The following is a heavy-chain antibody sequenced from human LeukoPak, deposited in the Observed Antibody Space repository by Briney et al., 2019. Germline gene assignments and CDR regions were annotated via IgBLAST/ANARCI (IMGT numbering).Heavy chain of an antibody. D-gene: IGHD1-14*01. CDR2: IYYSGST. J-gene: IGHJ6*03. Sequence: SETLSLTCTVSGGSISSSSYYWGWIRQPPGKGLEWIGSIYYSGSTYYNPSLKSRVTISVDTSKNQFSLKLSSVTAADTAVYHCASTGFDMDVWGKGTTVTVSS. V-gene: IGHV4-39*01. CDR1: GGSISSSSYY. CDR3: ASTGFDMDV.